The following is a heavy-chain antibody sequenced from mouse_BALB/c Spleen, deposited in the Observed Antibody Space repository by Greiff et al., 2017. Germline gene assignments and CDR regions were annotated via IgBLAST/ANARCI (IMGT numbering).Heavy chain of an antibody. CDR2: ISSGGSYT. CDR3: ARGKIYYYGSSYEGAMDY. Sequence: EVQVVESGGGLVKPGGSLKLSCAASGFTFSSYAMSWVRQSPEKRLEWVAEISSGGSYTYYPDTVTGRFTISRDNAKNTLYLEMSSLRSEDTAMYYCARGKIYYYGSSYEGAMDYWGQGTSVTVSS. J-gene: IGHJ4*01. V-gene: IGHV5-9-4*01. CDR1: GFTFSSYA. D-gene: IGHD1-1*01.